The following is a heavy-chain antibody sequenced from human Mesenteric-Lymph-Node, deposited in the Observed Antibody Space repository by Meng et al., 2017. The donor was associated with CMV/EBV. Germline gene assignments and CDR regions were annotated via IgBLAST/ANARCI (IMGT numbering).Heavy chain of an antibody. V-gene: IGHV3-23*01. D-gene: IGHD2-2*01. J-gene: IGHJ6*02. CDR3: AKDRDVVLPAASWGYYGMDV. CDR2: ISGSGGST. CDR1: GFTFSSYA. Sequence: GGSLRLSCAASGFTFSSYAMSWVRQAPGKGLEWVSGISGSGGSTYYADSVKGWFTISRDNSKNTLYLQMNSLRVEDTAVYYCAKDRDVVLPAASWGYYGMDVWGQGTTVTVSS.